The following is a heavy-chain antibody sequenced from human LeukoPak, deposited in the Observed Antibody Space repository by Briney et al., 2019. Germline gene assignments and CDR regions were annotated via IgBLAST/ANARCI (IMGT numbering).Heavy chain of an antibody. Sequence: SETLSLTCTVSGGSISSYYWSWIRQPPGKGLEWIGYIYYSGTTNYNPSLRSRVTISVDTSKNQFSLKLSSVTAADTAVYYCARQNYYDSSGYYYFDYWGQGTLVTVSS. J-gene: IGHJ4*02. D-gene: IGHD3-22*01. CDR3: ARQNYYDSSGYYYFDY. CDR2: IYYSGTT. CDR1: GGSISSYY. V-gene: IGHV4-59*08.